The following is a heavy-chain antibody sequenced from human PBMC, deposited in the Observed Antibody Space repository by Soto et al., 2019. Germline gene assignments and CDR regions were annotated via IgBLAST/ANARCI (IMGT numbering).Heavy chain of an antibody. V-gene: IGHV4-4*02. Sequence: QVQLQESGPGLVKPSGTLSLTCAVSGDSITSSVWWSWVRQPPGKGLEWIGETSHSGSTNYNPPLKGRVTISVDKSKNHFSLNLTSVGAADTAVYYCAKPRTAGDAFEIWGQGTMVTVSS. CDR3: AKPRTAGDAFEI. CDR1: GDSITSSVW. J-gene: IGHJ3*02. CDR2: TSHSGST. D-gene: IGHD2-21*02.